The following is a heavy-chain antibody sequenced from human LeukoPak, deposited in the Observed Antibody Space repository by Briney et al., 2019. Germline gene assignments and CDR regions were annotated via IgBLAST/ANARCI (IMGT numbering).Heavy chain of an antibody. D-gene: IGHD3-3*01. CDR3: SRGEYDFWSGYTFHHFDY. CDR2: IHQDGSEK. CDR1: GFTFSSYW. V-gene: IGHV3-7*01. Sequence: GESLRLSCAASGFTFSSYWMSWVRQAPGKGLEWVANIHQDGSEKYYVDSVKGRFTISRDNAKNSLYLQMNSLRAEDTAVYYCSRGEYDFWSGYTFHHFDYWGQGTLVTVSS. J-gene: IGHJ4*02.